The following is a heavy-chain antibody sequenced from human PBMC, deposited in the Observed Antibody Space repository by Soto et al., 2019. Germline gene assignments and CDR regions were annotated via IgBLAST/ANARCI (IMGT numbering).Heavy chain of an antibody. J-gene: IGHJ4*02. Sequence: ASVKVSCKASGYTFTSYAMHWVRQAPGQRLEWMGWINAGNGNTKYSQKFQGRVTITRDTSASTAYMELSSLRSEDTAVYYCARDVGYCSSTSCYDTLDYWGQGTLVTVSS. D-gene: IGHD2-2*01. CDR2: INAGNGNT. CDR1: GYTFTSYA. V-gene: IGHV1-3*01. CDR3: ARDVGYCSSTSCYDTLDY.